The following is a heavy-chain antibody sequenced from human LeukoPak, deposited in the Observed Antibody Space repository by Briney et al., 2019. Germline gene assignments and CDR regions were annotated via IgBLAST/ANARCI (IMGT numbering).Heavy chain of an antibody. CDR1: GYTFTSYY. V-gene: IGHV1-46*01. D-gene: IGHD3-10*01. CDR3: ARSKAMVRGVKYNWFDP. J-gene: IGHJ5*02. Sequence: ASVKVSCKASGYTFTSYYMHWVRQAPGQGLEWMGIINPSGGSTSYAQKFQGRVTMTRNTSISTAYMELSSLRSEDTAVYYCARSKAMVRGVKYNWFDPWGQGTLVTVSS. CDR2: INPSGGST.